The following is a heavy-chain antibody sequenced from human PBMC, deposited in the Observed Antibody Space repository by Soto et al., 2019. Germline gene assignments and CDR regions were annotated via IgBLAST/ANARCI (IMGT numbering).Heavy chain of an antibody. CDR1: GDIFSTYG. Sequence: QVQMVQSGPEVRKPGASVKVSCEASGDIFSTYGISWVRQAPGQGLEWMGWISGYNRNTNYAQKFQGRGTMTIDTSTNKAFVELRSLRFDDTAVYFCARARIAATGSIPSLDREKGMDVWGQGTTVTVSS. J-gene: IGHJ6*02. CDR3: ARARIAATGSIPSLDREKGMDV. D-gene: IGHD6-13*01. V-gene: IGHV1-18*01. CDR2: ISGYNRNT.